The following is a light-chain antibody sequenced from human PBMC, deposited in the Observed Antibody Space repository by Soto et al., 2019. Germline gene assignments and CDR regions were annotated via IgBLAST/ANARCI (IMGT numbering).Light chain of an antibody. CDR3: QQYGSSPWT. CDR1: QSISSW. J-gene: IGKJ1*01. Sequence: DIQMTQSPSTLSASVGDKVTITCRASQSISSWLAWYQQKPGKAPKLLIYKASTLESGVPSNFSGSGSGTDFTLTISRLEPEDFAVYYCQQYGSSPWTSGQGTKVDIK. V-gene: IGKV1-5*03. CDR2: KAS.